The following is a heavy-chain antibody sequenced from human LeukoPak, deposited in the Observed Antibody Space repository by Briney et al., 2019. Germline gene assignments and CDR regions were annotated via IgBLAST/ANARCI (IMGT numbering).Heavy chain of an antibody. D-gene: IGHD1-26*01. Sequence: SVKVSCKASGGTFSSYAISWVRQAPGQGLEWMGRIIPILGIANYAQKFQGRVTMTRDTSTSTVYMELSSLRSEDTAVYYCARDLIVGATLYFDYWGQGTLVTVSS. CDR2: IIPILGIA. J-gene: IGHJ4*02. CDR3: ARDLIVGATLYFDY. V-gene: IGHV1-69*04. CDR1: GGTFSSYA.